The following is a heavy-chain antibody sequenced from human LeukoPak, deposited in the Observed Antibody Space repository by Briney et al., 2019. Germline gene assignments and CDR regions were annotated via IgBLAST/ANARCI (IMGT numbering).Heavy chain of an antibody. J-gene: IGHJ6*02. CDR2: ISAYNGNT. D-gene: IGHD1-14*01. CDR1: GYTFTSYG. Sequence: ASVKVSCKASGYTFTSYGISWVRQAPGQGLEWMGRISAYNGNTNYAQKLQGRVTMTTDTSTSTAYMELRSLRSDDTAVYYCAREWYITGTTDGMDVWGQGTTVTVSS. CDR3: AREWYITGTTDGMDV. V-gene: IGHV1-18*01.